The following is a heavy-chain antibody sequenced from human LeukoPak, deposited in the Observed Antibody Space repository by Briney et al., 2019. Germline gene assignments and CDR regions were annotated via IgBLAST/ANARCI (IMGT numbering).Heavy chain of an antibody. V-gene: IGHV4-34*01. J-gene: IGHJ4*02. Sequence: SETLSLTCAVYGGSFSGYYWSWTRQPPGKGLEWIGEINHSGSTNYNPSLKSRVTISVDTSKNQFSLKLSSVTAADAAVYYCARDARLRYFDWPRKLIPYYFDYWGQGTLVTVSS. CDR3: ARDARLRYFDWPRKLIPYYFDY. D-gene: IGHD3-9*01. CDR1: GGSFSGYY. CDR2: INHSGST.